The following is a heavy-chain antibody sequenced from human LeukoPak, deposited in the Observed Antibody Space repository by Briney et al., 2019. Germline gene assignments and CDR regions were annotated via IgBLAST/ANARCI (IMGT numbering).Heavy chain of an antibody. V-gene: IGHV3-23*01. J-gene: IGHJ5*02. D-gene: IGHD3-22*01. CDR2: ISGSGDYT. Sequence: GSLRLSCAASGITFSVYAMSWVRQAPGKGLQWVSAISGSGDYTYYADSVKGRFTISRDNSKNTLYLQMNSLRAEDTAVYYCARVSGYYESSGYYQDNWFDPWGQGTLVTVSS. CDR3: ARVSGYYESSGYYQDNWFDP. CDR1: GITFSVYA.